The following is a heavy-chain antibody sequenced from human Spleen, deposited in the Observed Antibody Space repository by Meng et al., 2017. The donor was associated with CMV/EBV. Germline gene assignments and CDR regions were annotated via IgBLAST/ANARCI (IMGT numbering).Heavy chain of an antibody. D-gene: IGHD4-17*01. CDR2: INHSGST. V-gene: IGHV4-34*01. CDR3: ARGLYGRRGLDY. J-gene: IGHJ4*02. CDR1: GGSFSGYY. Sequence: QLQQWAAGLLKPSGTLSLTCAVYGGSFSGYYWSWIRQPPGKGLEWIGEINHSGSTNYNPSLKSRVTISVDTSKNQFSLKLSSVTAADTAVYYCARGLYGRRGLDYWGQGTLVTVSS.